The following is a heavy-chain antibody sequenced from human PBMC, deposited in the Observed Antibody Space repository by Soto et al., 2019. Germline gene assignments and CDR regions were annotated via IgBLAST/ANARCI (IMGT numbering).Heavy chain of an antibody. CDR1: GGTFSSYA. V-gene: IGHV1-69*13. CDR3: ARVPRVAVTGRSGYYYYYGMDV. J-gene: IGHJ6*02. CDR2: IIPIFGTA. D-gene: IGHD6-19*01. Sequence: SVKVSCKASGGTFSSYAISWVRQAPGQGLEWMGGIIPIFGTANYAQKFQGRVTITADESTSTAYMELSSLRSEDTAVYYCARVPRVAVTGRSGYYYYYGMDVWGQGTTVTVSS.